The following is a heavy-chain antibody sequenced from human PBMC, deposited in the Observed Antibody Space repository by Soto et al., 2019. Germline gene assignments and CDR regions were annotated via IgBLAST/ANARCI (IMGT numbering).Heavy chain of an antibody. CDR1: GGSISSYY. CDR3: ARHVDGYYYDSSGRGLDP. Sequence: SETLSLTCTVSGGSISSYYWSWIRQPPGKGLEWIGYIYYSGSTNYNPSLKSRVTISVDTSKNQFSLKLSSVTAADTAVYYCARHVDGYYYDSSGRGLDPWGQGTLVTVS. D-gene: IGHD3-22*01. J-gene: IGHJ5*02. V-gene: IGHV4-59*08. CDR2: IYYSGST.